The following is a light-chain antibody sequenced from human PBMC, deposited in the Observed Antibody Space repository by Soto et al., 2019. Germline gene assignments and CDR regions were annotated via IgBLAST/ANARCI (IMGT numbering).Light chain of an antibody. Sequence: QSALTQPASVSGSPGQSITISCTGTSSDVGGYNYVSWYQQHPGKAPKLMIYEVSNRPSGVSNRFSGSKSGNTASLTISELQAEDEADYYCGSDTSSSTRAFGGGTKLTVL. J-gene: IGLJ3*02. CDR3: GSDTSSSTRA. CDR2: EVS. CDR1: SSDVGGYNY. V-gene: IGLV2-14*01.